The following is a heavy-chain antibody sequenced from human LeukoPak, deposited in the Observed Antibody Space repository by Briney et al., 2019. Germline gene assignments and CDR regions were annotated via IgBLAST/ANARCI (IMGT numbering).Heavy chain of an antibody. D-gene: IGHD2-15*01. CDR2: IYPGDSDT. J-gene: IGHJ3*02. Sequence: GESLKISCKGSGYSFTSYWIGWVRQMPGKGLEWMGIIYPGDSDTRYSPSFQGQVTISADKSISTAYLQWSSLKASDTAMYYCARSDTDIVVVVAATPGLAFDIWGQGTMVTVSS. CDR1: GYSFTSYW. V-gene: IGHV5-51*01. CDR3: ARSDTDIVVVVAATPGLAFDI.